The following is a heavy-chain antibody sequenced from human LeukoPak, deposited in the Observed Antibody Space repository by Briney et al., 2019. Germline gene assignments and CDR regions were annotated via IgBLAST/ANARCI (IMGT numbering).Heavy chain of an antibody. CDR2: INPNSGGT. CDR3: ARDVEYSSERFNY. J-gene: IGHJ4*02. D-gene: IGHD6-19*01. V-gene: IGHV1-2*02. Sequence: ASVKVSCKASGYTFTGYYLHWVRQAPGQGLEWMGWINPNSGGTNYAQKFQGRVTMTRDTSISTAYMELSRLRSDDTAVYYCARDVEYSSERFNYWGQGTLVTVSS. CDR1: GYTFTGYY.